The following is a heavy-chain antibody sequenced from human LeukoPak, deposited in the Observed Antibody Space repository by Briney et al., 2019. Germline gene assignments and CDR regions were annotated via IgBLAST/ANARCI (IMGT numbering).Heavy chain of an antibody. D-gene: IGHD2-2*01. CDR3: AKDRWVQEPSQHFFAS. V-gene: IGHV3-30*02. CDR2: SRFDEGSE. CDR1: GFSFSSYA. Sequence: PGGSLRLSCVTSGFSFSSYAMHWVRQAPGKGLEWVAVSRFDEGSEDYRDSVKGRFTISRDNAKKTFYLQMNGLTVEDTAVYYCAKDRWVQEPSQHFFASWGQGTLVTVSS. J-gene: IGHJ4*02.